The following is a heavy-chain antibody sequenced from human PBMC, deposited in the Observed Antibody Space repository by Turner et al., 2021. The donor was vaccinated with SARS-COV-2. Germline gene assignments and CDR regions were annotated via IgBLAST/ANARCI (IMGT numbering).Heavy chain of an antibody. CDR2: IYYSGST. CDR1: GGSISSSGYY. Sequence: QLQLQESGPGLVMPSETLSLTCTVSGGSISSSGYYWGWIRQPPGKGLEWIGSIYYSGSTYYNPSLKSRVTISVDTSKNQFSLKLSSVTAADTAVYYCAGEVVVLTTTHYGMDVWGQGTTVTVSS. V-gene: IGHV4-39*01. J-gene: IGHJ6*02. D-gene: IGHD1-26*01. CDR3: AGEVVVLTTTHYGMDV.